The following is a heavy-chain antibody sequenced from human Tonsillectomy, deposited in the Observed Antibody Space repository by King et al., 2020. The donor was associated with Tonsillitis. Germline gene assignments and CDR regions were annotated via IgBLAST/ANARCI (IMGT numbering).Heavy chain of an antibody. CDR3: ARDLALRGYTYGPGTFDY. Sequence: VQLVESGGSLVKPGGSLRLSCAASGFTFSNYSMNWVRQAPGKGLEWVSSISSSNSYIWYADSVRGRFTISRDNAKNSLYLQMNSLRAQDTAVYYCARDLALRGYTYGPGTFDYWGQGTLVTVSS. J-gene: IGHJ4*02. V-gene: IGHV3-21*01. D-gene: IGHD5-18*01. CDR2: ISSSNSYI. CDR1: GFTFSNYS.